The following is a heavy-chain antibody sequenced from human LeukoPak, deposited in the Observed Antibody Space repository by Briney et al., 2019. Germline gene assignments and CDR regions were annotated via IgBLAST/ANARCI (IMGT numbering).Heavy chain of an antibody. J-gene: IGHJ6*03. CDR2: IYYSGST. V-gene: IGHV4-59*01. CDR3: ARGIVVVVAATHYYYYYMDV. Sequence: SETLSLTCTVSGGSISSYYWSWLRQPPGKGLEWIGYIYYSGSTNYNPSLKSRVTISVDTSNNQFSLKLSSVTAADTAVYYCARGIVVVVAATHYYYYYMDVWGKGTTVTVSS. D-gene: IGHD2-15*01. CDR1: GGSISSYY.